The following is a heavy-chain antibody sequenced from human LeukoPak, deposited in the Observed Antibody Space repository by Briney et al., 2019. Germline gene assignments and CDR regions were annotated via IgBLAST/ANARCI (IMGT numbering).Heavy chain of an antibody. Sequence: TGGSLRLSCAASGFTFSRYEMNWVRQAPGKGLEWVSYISSSGTTIYYADSVKGRFTMSRDNAKTSLYLQMNSLRAEDTAVYYCARRQVDLDAFGIWGQGTMVTVSS. CDR1: GFTFSRYE. D-gene: IGHD3-3*01. V-gene: IGHV3-48*03. J-gene: IGHJ3*02. CDR2: ISSSGTTI. CDR3: ARRQVDLDAFGI.